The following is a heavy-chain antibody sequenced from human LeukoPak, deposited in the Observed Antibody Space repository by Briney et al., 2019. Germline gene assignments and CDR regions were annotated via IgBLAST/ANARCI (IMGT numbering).Heavy chain of an antibody. V-gene: IGHV3-30*04. Sequence: PGGSLRLSCVASGFTFSSYAMHWVRQAPGKGLGWVAVISYDGSNKYYADSVKGRFTISRDNSKNTLYLQMNSLRAEDTAVYYCARDMEYYYGSGSYRLFYYYYGMDVWGQGTTVTVSS. CDR2: ISYDGSNK. CDR1: GFTFSSYA. J-gene: IGHJ6*02. CDR3: ARDMEYYYGSGSYRLFYYYYGMDV. D-gene: IGHD3-10*01.